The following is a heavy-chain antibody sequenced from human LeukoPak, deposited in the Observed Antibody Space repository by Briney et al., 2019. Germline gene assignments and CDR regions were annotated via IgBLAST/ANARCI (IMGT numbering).Heavy chain of an antibody. D-gene: IGHD6-19*01. CDR1: GGSISSGSYY. CDR3: ARDSPRDSSGWYPPYYYYYYMDV. J-gene: IGHJ6*03. Sequence: SETLSLTCTDSGGSISSGSYYWSWIRQPAGKGLEWIGRIYTSGSTNYNPSLKSRVTISVDTSKNQVSLKLSSVTAADTAVYYCARDSPRDSSGWYPPYYYYYYMDVWGKGTTVTVSS. V-gene: IGHV4-61*02. CDR2: IYTSGST.